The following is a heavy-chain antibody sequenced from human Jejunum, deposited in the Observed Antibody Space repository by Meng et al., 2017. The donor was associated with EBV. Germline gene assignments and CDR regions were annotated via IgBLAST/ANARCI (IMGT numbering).Heavy chain of an antibody. CDR3: ALVLRARFNYFDP. CDR2: VDPQDDET. V-gene: IGHV1-69-2*01. J-gene: IGHJ5*02. Sequence: ECHLIHAGDSVKKPGAQVKISCKVPGFIFSDYHIYWVRPAPGEGLEWMGLVDPQDDETLYAEKFQGRVTITADTSPDTAYMELSSLRSEDTAIYYCALVLRARFNYFDPWGQGTLVTVSS. D-gene: IGHD4/OR15-4a*01. CDR1: GFIFSDYH.